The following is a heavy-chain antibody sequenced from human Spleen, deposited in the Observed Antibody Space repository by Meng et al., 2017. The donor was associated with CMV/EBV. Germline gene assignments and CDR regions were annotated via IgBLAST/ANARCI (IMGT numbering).Heavy chain of an antibody. CDR2: INPKSGDT. D-gene: IGHD2-2*01. CDR3: ARVESSISCYWYY. Sequence: ASVKVSCKASGYTFTAYYIHWVRQAPGQELEWMGWINPKSGDTNYAQKFQGRVTMTRDTSISTAYMDLNRLRSDDTAVYYCARVESSISCYWYYWGQGTLVTVSS. CDR1: GYTFTAYY. V-gene: IGHV1-2*02. J-gene: IGHJ4*02.